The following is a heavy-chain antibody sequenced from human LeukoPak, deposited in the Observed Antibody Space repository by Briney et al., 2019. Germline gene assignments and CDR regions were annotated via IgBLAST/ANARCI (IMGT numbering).Heavy chain of an antibody. CDR1: GFTFSSYA. D-gene: IGHD1-26*01. V-gene: IGHV3-23*01. CDR2: ISGSGGST. J-gene: IGHJ6*03. Sequence: GGSLRLSCAASGFTFSSYAMSWVRQAPGKGLEWVSAISGSGGSTYYADSVKGRFTISRDNSKNTLYLQMNSLRAEDTAVYYCAKALSSELGVYMDVWGKGTTVTVSS. CDR3: AKALSSELGVYMDV.